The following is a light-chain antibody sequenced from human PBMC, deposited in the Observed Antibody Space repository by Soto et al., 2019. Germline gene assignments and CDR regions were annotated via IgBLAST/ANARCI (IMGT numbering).Light chain of an antibody. V-gene: IGKV3-15*01. CDR3: QQYNYWPPWT. CDR2: DAS. J-gene: IGKJ1*01. Sequence: EIVMTQSPVTLSVSQGERATLSCRASQSVRSNLAWYQQKPGQAPRLLMYDASTRATGVPARFSGSGSGTEFTLTISSLQSEDFAVYYCQQYNYWPPWTFGQGTKVDI. CDR1: QSVRSN.